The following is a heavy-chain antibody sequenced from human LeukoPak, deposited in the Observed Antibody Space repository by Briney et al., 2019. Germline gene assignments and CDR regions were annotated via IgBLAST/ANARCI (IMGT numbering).Heavy chain of an antibody. CDR3: ARGYSYGYQPPLGY. CDR1: GYTFTGYY. D-gene: IGHD5-18*01. V-gene: IGHV1-2*02. J-gene: IGHJ4*02. Sequence: EASVKVSCKASGYTFTGYYMHWVRQAPGQGLEWMGWINPNSGGTNYAQKFQGRVTMTRDTSISTVYMELSRLRSDDTAVYYCARGYSYGYQPPLGYWGQGTLVTVSS. CDR2: INPNSGGT.